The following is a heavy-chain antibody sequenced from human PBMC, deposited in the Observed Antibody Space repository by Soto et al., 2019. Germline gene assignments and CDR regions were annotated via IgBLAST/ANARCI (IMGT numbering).Heavy chain of an antibody. CDR1: GYTFTTYG. V-gene: IGHV1-18*01. D-gene: IGHD5-18*01. CDR3: AKRYNYGYRDY. J-gene: IGHJ4*02. CDR2: VSGYNGNT. Sequence: ASVKVSFKASGYTFTTYGISWVRQAPGQGLEWMGWVSGYNGNTKYAQKFQGRVTMTTDTSTATAYMELRSLRSADTAVYYCAKRYNYGYRDYWGLGTLVSVSS.